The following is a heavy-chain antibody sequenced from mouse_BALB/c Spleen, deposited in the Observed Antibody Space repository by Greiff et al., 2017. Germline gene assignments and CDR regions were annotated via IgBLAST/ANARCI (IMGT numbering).Heavy chain of an antibody. V-gene: IGHV5-12-1*01. CDR2: ISSGGGST. CDR3: ARHSSPYYFDY. D-gene: IGHD1-1*01. J-gene: IGHJ2*01. CDR1: GFAFSSYD. Sequence: EVQLVESGGGLVKPGGSLKLSCAASGFAFSSYDMSWVRQTPEKRLEWVAYISSGGGSTYYPDTVKGRFTISRDNAKNTLYLQMSSLKSEDTAMYYCARHSSPYYFDYWGQGTTLTVSS.